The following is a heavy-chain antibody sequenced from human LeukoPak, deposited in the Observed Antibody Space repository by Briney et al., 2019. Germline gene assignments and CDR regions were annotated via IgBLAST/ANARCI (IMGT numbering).Heavy chain of an antibody. CDR2: ISYDGSNK. D-gene: IGHD3-3*01. Sequence: GRSLRLSCAASGLTFSSYAMHWVRQAPGKGLEWVAVISYDGSNKYYADSVKGRFTISRDNSKNTLYLQMNSLRAEDTAVYYCARDGNTIFGVPPRYYYYYYGMDVWGQGTTVTVSS. J-gene: IGHJ6*02. V-gene: IGHV3-30-3*01. CDR3: ARDGNTIFGVPPRYYYYYYGMDV. CDR1: GLTFSSYA.